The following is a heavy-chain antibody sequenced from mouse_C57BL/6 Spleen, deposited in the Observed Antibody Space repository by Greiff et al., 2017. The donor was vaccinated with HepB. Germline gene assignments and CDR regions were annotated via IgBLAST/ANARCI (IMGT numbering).Heavy chain of an antibody. J-gene: IGHJ2*01. V-gene: IGHV1-54*01. CDR2: INPGSGGT. D-gene: IGHD1-1*01. CDR3: ARGGTTVVADFDY. CDR1: GYAFTNYL. Sequence: VQGVESGAELVRPGTSVKVSCKASGYAFTNYLIEWVKQRPGQGLEWIGVINPGSGGTNYNEKFKGKATLTADKSSSTAYMQLSSLTSEDSAVYFCARGGTTVVADFDYWGQGTTLTVSS.